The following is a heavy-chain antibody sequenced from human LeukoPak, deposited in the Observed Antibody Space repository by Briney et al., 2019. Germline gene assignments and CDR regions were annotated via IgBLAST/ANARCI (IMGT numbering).Heavy chain of an antibody. CDR2: ISGSGGTT. J-gene: IGHJ4*02. D-gene: IGHD4-17*01. CDR3: AKGNYGARDFGY. V-gene: IGHV3-23*01. CDR1: GFTFSTYA. Sequence: PGGSLRLSCAASGFTFSTYAMSWVRQAPGKGLEWVSAISGSGGTTYYADSVKGRFTISRDNSKNTLYLQMNSLRAEDTAGYYCAKGNYGARDFGYWGQGTLVTVSS.